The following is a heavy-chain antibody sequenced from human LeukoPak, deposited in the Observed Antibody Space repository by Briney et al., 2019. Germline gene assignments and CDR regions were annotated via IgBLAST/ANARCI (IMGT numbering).Heavy chain of an antibody. CDR2: IIPIFGTA. V-gene: IGHV1-69*05. CDR1: GGTFSSYA. D-gene: IGHD3-16*02. J-gene: IGHJ4*02. Sequence: GASVTVSCKASGGTFSSYAISWVRQAPGQGLEWMGRIIPIFGTANYAQKFQGRVTITTDESTSTAYMELSSLRSEDTAVYYCASSYYDYVWGSYRPWGYWGQGTLVTVSS. CDR3: ASSYYDYVWGSYRPWGY.